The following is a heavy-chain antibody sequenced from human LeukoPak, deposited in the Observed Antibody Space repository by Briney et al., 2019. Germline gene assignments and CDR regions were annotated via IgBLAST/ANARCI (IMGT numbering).Heavy chain of an antibody. J-gene: IGHJ4*02. CDR2: ISGSGGST. CDR3: GYGLLSVRYYFDY. D-gene: IGHD2-21*02. V-gene: IGHV3-23*01. CDR1: GFTFSSYA. Sequence: PGGSLRLSCAASGFTFSSYAMSWVRQAPGKGLEWVSAISGSGGSTYYADSVKGRFTISRDNSKNTLYLQMNSLRAEDTAVYYCGYGLLSVRYYFDYWGQGTLVTVSS.